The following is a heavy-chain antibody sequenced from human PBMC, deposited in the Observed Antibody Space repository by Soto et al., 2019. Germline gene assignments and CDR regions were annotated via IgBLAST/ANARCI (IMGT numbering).Heavy chain of an antibody. CDR1: GGTLSDDG. D-gene: IGHD3-10*01. CDR3: ARGVYGSGNYYTGPSAFDI. Sequence: QAQLEQSGAEVKKPGSSVKVSCKASGGTLSDDGVAWLRQAPGQGLEWMGGTIPVFNTAKYAQKFQGRVTVTADKFTNIAYMELSSLRSEDTAFYFCARGVYGSGNYYTGPSAFDIWGQGTMVIVSS. V-gene: IGHV1-69*06. J-gene: IGHJ3*02. CDR2: TIPVFNTA.